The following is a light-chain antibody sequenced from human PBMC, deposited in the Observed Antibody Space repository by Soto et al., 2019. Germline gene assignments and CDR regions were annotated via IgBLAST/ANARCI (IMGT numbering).Light chain of an antibody. J-gene: IGKJ4*01. CDR1: QSVSSD. CDR2: GAS. Sequence: EIELTQSPVTLSVSPGERATLSCRASQSVSSDLAWFQQKPGQAPRLLIYGASTRATGIPARFSGSGSGTEFTLTLSSLQSEDFAIYYCQQYNNWPLTFGGGTKVEIK. V-gene: IGKV3-15*01. CDR3: QQYNNWPLT.